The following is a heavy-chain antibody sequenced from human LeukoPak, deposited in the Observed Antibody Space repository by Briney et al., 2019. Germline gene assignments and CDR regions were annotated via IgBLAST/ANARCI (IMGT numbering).Heavy chain of an antibody. J-gene: IGHJ4*02. Sequence: TSVKVSCKASGFTFTSSAVQWVRQARGQRLEWIGWIVVGSGNTNYAQKFQERVTITRDMSTSTAYIELSSLRSEDTAVYYCAAATTGVRIKLDYWGQGTLVTVSS. CDR1: GFTFTSSA. CDR3: AAATTGVRIKLDY. V-gene: IGHV1-58*01. CDR2: IVVGSGNT. D-gene: IGHD4-23*01.